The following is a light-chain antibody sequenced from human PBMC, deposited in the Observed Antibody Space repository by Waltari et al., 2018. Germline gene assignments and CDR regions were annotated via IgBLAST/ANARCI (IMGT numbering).Light chain of an antibody. CDR3: CSYTTTGPVV. Sequence: WYQQHPGRAPKLIIFDGNVRPSWVSNRFSGSKSGNTAFLTISGLQTEDEGHFYCCSYTTTGPVVFGGGTKLTVL. CDR2: DGN. J-gene: IGLJ2*01. V-gene: IGLV2-14*03.